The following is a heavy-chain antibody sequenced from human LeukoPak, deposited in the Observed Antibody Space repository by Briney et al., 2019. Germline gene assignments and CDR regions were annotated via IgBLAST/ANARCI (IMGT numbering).Heavy chain of an antibody. J-gene: IGHJ6*02. V-gene: IGHV3-43*02. CDR3: AKDELVRGYYNYYGMDV. D-gene: IGHD3-10*01. CDR2: ISGDGGST. CDR1: GFTFDDYA. Sequence: GGSLRLSCAASGFTFDDYAMHWVRQAPGKGLEWVSLISGDGGSTYYADSVKGRFTISRDNGKNSLYLQMNSLRTEDTALYYCAKDELVRGYYNYYGMDVWGQGTTVTVSS.